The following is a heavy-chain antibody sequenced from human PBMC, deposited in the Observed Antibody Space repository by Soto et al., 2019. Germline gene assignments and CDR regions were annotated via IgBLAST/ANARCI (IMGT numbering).Heavy chain of an antibody. CDR1: GYTFTSYY. Sequence: ASVKVSCKASGYTFTSYYMHWVRQAPGQGLEWMGIINPSGGSTSYAQKFQGGVTMTRDTSTSTVYMELSSLRSEDTAVYYCATPQVDTAIKTPGGYYYYGMDVWGQGTTVTVSS. V-gene: IGHV1-46*01. J-gene: IGHJ6*02. CDR2: INPSGGST. CDR3: ATPQVDTAIKTPGGYYYYGMDV. D-gene: IGHD5-18*01.